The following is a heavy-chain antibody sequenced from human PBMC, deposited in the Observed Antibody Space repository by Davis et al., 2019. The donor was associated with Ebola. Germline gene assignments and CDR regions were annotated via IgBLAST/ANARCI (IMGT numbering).Heavy chain of an antibody. Sequence: AASVKVSCKASGGTFSSYTISWVRQAPGQGLEWMGGIIPIFGTANYAQKFQGRVTITADKSTSTAYMELSSLRSEDTAVYYCARGVGATTIDYWGQGTLVTVSS. V-gene: IGHV1-69*06. CDR3: ARGVGATTIDY. CDR1: GGTFSSYT. CDR2: IIPIFGTA. J-gene: IGHJ4*02. D-gene: IGHD1-26*01.